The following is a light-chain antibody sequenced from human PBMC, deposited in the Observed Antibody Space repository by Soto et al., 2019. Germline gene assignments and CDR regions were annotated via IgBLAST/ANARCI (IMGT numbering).Light chain of an antibody. CDR1: QAIDNY. CDR3: QKYNSARQT. CDR2: STS. J-gene: IGKJ1*01. V-gene: IGKV1-27*01. Sequence: DIQMTQSPSSLSASVGDRVTITCRASQAIDNYLAWYQQKTGKVPTVLIYSTSTLKSGDPSRFSGSGSGTDFTLTISSLQPEDVATYYCQKYNSARQTFGQGTKVEI.